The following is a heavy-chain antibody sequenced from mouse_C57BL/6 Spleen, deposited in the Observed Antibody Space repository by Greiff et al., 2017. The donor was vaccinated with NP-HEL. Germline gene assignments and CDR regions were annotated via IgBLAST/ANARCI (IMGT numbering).Heavy chain of an antibody. J-gene: IGHJ3*01. V-gene: IGHV1-42*01. CDR1: GYSFTGYY. CDR3: ALYYYGSSYGFAY. Sequence: VQLQQSGPELVKPGASVKISCKASGYSFTGYYMNWVKQSPEKSLEWMGEINPSTGGTTYNQKFKAKATLTVAKSSSTAYMQLKSLTSEDSAVYYCALYYYGSSYGFAYWGQGTLVTVSA. CDR2: INPSTGGT. D-gene: IGHD1-1*01.